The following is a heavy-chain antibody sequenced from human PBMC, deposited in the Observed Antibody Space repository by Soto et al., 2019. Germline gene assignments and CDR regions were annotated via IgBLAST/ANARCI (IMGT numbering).Heavy chain of an antibody. CDR1: GFTFTGHW. CDR2: INTEGDST. D-gene: IGHD2-2*01. J-gene: IGHJ3*02. V-gene: IGHV3-74*01. Sequence: EVQLVESGGDLVQPGGSLRLSCAASGFTFTGHWMHWVRQVPGKGLVWVARINTEGDSTNYADSVKGRFTISRDSATNKVYLQMNGLRVDDTSVYFCAREAGYCSTTSCYRRAFDTWGQGTMVTVSS. CDR3: AREAGYCSTTSCYRRAFDT.